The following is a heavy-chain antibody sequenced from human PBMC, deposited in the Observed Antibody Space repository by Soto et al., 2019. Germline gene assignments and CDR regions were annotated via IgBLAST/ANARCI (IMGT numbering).Heavy chain of an antibody. D-gene: IGHD1-26*01. Sequence: PSETLSLTCTVSGGSISSGGYYWSWIRQHPGKGLEWIGYIYYSGSTYYNPSLKSRVTISVDTSKNQFSLKLSSVTATDTAVYYCARVRRSPTEIVGAYLNDWGQGTLVTVSS. J-gene: IGHJ4*02. CDR1: GGSISSGGYY. V-gene: IGHV4-31*03. CDR2: IYYSGST. CDR3: ARVRRSPTEIVGAYLND.